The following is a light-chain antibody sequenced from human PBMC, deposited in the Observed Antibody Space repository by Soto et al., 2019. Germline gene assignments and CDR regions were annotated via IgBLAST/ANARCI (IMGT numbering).Light chain of an antibody. CDR3: SSYRKSNTLV. V-gene: IGLV2-14*01. CDR2: EVT. CDR1: SSDVGTYHY. J-gene: IGLJ1*01. Sequence: QSALTQPASVSASPGQSTTISCTGASSDVGTYHYVSWYQHHPGKPPKLLIHEVTHRPPGVAARFSGSKSGNTASLTISGLQAEDEAVYYCSSYRKSNTLVFGTGTKVTVL.